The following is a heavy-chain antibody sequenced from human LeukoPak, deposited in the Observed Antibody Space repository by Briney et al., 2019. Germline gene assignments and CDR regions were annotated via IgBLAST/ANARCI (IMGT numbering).Heavy chain of an antibody. CDR3: ARGTTFYYDSHGYSHPRTFDY. Sequence: GGSLRLSCAASGFTFSSYDMNWVRRPPGKGLEWVSYISSTGGDKYYADSVKGRFTVSRDNAKNSLYLQMNSLRDEDTAVYYCARGTTFYYDSHGYSHPRTFDYWGQGTLVTVSP. J-gene: IGHJ4*02. CDR2: ISSTGGDK. V-gene: IGHV3-48*03. D-gene: IGHD3-22*01. CDR1: GFTFSSYD.